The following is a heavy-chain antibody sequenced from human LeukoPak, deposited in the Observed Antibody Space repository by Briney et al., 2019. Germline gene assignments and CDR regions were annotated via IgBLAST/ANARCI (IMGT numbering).Heavy chain of an antibody. J-gene: IGHJ4*02. V-gene: IGHV4-59*01. CDR2: IYYSGST. CDR1: GGSISSYY. CDR3: ARVIAVAGTYYFDY. Sequence: SETLSLTCAVSGGSISSYYWSWIRQPPGKGLEWIGCIYYSGSTNYNPSLKSRVTISVDTSKNQFSLKLSSVTAADTAVYYCARVIAVAGTYYFDYWGQGTLVTVSS. D-gene: IGHD6-19*01.